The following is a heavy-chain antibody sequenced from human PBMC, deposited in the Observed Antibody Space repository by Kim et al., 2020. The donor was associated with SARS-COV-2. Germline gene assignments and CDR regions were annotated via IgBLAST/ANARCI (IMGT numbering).Heavy chain of an antibody. Sequence: ASVKVSCKASGYTFTSYAMNWVRQAPGQGLEWMGWINTNTGNPTYAQGFTGRFVFSLDTSVSTAYLQISSLKAEDTAVYYCARGIAAAGTDSSGWSIYFDYLGQGTLVTVSS. V-gene: IGHV7-4-1*02. CDR2: INTNTGNP. J-gene: IGHJ4*02. D-gene: IGHD6-13*01. CDR1: GYTFTSYA. CDR3: ARGIAAAGTDSSGWSIYFDY.